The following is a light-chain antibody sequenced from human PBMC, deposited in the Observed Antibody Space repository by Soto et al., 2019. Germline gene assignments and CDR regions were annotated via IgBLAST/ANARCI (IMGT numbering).Light chain of an antibody. CDR2: DAS. V-gene: IGKV3D-11*01. CDR3: QQYGGSDT. CDR1: QGIRRY. Sequence: IEMTQSPVTLSVSPGGRATLSCRASQGIRRYLAWYQQKPGQAPKLLIYDASKRATGTPARFSGSGSGTEFTLTISSLEPEDFAVYYCQQYGGSDTFGQGTRLEIK. J-gene: IGKJ5*01.